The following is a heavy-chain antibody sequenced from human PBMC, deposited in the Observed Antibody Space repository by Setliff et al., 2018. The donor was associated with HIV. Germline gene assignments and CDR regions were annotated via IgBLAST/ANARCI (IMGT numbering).Heavy chain of an antibody. D-gene: IGHD6-19*01. CDR1: GYIFTGYY. Sequence: ASVKVSCKASGYIFTGYYIHWARQAPGQGLEWMGRINPNNGDTNSAQKFQGRVTMTRDTSISTAYMELSRLRSDDTAVYHCARDRWVWGGSDSGYYYYFMDVWGKGTTVTVSS. CDR3: ARDRWVWGGSDSGYYYYFMDV. CDR2: INPNNGDT. V-gene: IGHV1-2*06. J-gene: IGHJ6*03.